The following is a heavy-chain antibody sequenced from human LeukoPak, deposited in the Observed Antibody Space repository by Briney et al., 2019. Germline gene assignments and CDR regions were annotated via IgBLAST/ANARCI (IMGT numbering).Heavy chain of an antibody. D-gene: IGHD5-18*01. CDR2: VYYTGTT. J-gene: IGHJ3*02. V-gene: IGHV4-39*07. Sequence: SETLSLTCTVSGDSISGTSFYWGWIRQPPGKGLEYIGSVYYTGTTYYNPSLKSRVTISVDPSKNQFSLKLTSVTAADSAMYYCARENTAMVSGAFGIWGQGTMVTVSS. CDR1: GDSISGTSFY. CDR3: ARENTAMVSGAFGI.